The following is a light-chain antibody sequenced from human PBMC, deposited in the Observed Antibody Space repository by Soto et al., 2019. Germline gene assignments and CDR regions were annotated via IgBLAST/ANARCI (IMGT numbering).Light chain of an antibody. CDR3: GSYTSSSNRV. CDR1: SSDVGGYDY. CDR2: EVT. J-gene: IGLJ3*02. V-gene: IGLV2-14*01. Sequence: QSALTQPASVSGSPGQSITIYCTGTSSDVGGYDYVSWYQQHPGKAPKLMIYEVTNRPSGVSNRSSGSKSGNTASLTISGHQAEDEADYYRGSYTSSSNRVFGGGPKLTVL.